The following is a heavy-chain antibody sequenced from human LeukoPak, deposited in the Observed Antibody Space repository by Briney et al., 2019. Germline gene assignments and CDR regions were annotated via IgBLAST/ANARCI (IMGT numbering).Heavy chain of an antibody. V-gene: IGHV3-23*01. CDR1: GFTFSNHA. Sequence: KSGGSLRLSCTASGFTFSNHAMTWVRQAPGKGLEWVSAIGGDGRGTDYADSVKGRFTISRDNSKNTLYLEMNSLRADDTARYYCARRVGGTPDYWGPGTLVTVSS. CDR2: IGGDGRGT. CDR3: ARRVGGTPDY. J-gene: IGHJ4*02. D-gene: IGHD1-26*01.